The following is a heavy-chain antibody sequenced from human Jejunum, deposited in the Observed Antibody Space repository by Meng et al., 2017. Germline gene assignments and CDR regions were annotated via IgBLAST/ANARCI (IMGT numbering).Heavy chain of an antibody. Sequence: QVQLQQWGAGLLKPSETLPLTCTASGGSTISSGYYWGWTRQPPGKGLEWMGSIYYSGSTYYNSPRESRVTIFVDTSKNQFSLKLRSVTAADTAIYYCARHFLTMSKDYFDYWGQGTLVTVSS. CDR3: ARHFLTMSKDYFDY. CDR1: GGSTISSGYY. D-gene: IGHD2/OR15-2a*01. CDR2: IYYSGST. J-gene: IGHJ4*02. V-gene: IGHV4-39*01.